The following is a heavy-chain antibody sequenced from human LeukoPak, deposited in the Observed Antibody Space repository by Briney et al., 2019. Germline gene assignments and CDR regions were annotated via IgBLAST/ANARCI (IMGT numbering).Heavy chain of an antibody. CDR1: GYSISSGYY. CDR2: IYHSGST. J-gene: IGHJ4*02. Sequence: SETLSLTCTVSGYSISSGYYWGWIPQPPGKGLEWIGSIYHSGSTYYNPSLKSRVTISVDTSKNQFSLKLSSVTAADTAVYYCARGYCSGGSCYWPFDYWGQGTLVTVSS. CDR3: ARGYCSGGSCYWPFDY. D-gene: IGHD2-15*01. V-gene: IGHV4-38-2*02.